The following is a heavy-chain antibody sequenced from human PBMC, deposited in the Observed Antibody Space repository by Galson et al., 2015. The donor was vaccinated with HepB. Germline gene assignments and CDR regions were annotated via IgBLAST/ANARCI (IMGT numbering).Heavy chain of an antibody. J-gene: IGHJ5*02. CDR2: ITPIFGTA. CDR3: ARDRIIAVVGNWFDP. D-gene: IGHD6-19*01. Sequence: SVKVSCKASGGTFTTYTINWVRQAPGHGLEWMGGITPIFGTANYAQKFQGRVTITADDSTTTVYMELRSLTSEDTAVYYCARDRIIAVVGNWFDPWGQGTLVTVSS. V-gene: IGHV1-69*13. CDR1: GGTFTTYT.